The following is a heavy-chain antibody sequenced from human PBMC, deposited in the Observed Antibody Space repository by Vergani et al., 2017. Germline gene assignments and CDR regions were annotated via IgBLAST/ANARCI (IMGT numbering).Heavy chain of an antibody. Sequence: VQLVESGGGLVQPGGSLRLSCAASGFTFSSYGMHWVRQAPGKGLEWVAVISYDGSNKYYADSVKGRFTISRDNSKNTLYLQMNSLRAEDTAVYYCARDTEWVVGATAQDYWGQGTLVTVSS. D-gene: IGHD1-26*01. CDR3: ARDTEWVVGATAQDY. CDR2: ISYDGSNK. V-gene: IGHV3-30*03. J-gene: IGHJ4*02. CDR1: GFTFSSYG.